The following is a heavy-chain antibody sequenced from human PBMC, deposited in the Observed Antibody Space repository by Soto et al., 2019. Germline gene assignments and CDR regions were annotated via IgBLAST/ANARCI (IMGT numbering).Heavy chain of an antibody. Sequence: RQAPGKGLEWVAVIAYDGRNKYYADSVKGRFTISRDNSKNTLYLQMNSLRIEDTAVYYCARELERVFDYWGQGTLVTVSS. CDR2: IAYDGRNK. D-gene: IGHD1-1*01. V-gene: IGHV3-30*04. CDR3: ARELERVFDY. J-gene: IGHJ4*02.